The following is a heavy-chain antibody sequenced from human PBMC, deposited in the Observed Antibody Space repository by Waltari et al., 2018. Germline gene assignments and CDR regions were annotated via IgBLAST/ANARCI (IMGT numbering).Heavy chain of an antibody. CDR2: IYYSGST. V-gene: IGHV4-39*01. CDR1: GGSISSSSSY. D-gene: IGHD3-3*01. J-gene: IGHJ1*01. Sequence: QLQLQESGPGLVKPSETLSLTCTVSGGSISSSSSYWGWLRQPPGKGLEWIGSIYYSGSTYYNPSLKSRVTISVDTSKNQFSLKLSSVTAADTAVYYCARNYDFWSGYYLFQHWGQGTLVTVSS. CDR3: ARNYDFWSGYYLFQH.